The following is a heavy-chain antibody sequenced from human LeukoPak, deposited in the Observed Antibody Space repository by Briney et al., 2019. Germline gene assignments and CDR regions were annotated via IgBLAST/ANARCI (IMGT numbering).Heavy chain of an antibody. CDR1: GGSFSGYY. V-gene: IGHV4-34*01. J-gene: IGHJ4*02. Sequence: SETLSLTCAVYGGSFSGYYWSWIRQPPGKGLEWTGEINHTGNTNYNPSLKSRVTISVDTSKKQFSLKLPSVTAADPALYYCARTYYYDTSGYPPRRPFDFWGQGTLVTVSS. CDR2: INHTGNT. CDR3: ARTYYYDTSGYPPRRPFDF. D-gene: IGHD3-22*01.